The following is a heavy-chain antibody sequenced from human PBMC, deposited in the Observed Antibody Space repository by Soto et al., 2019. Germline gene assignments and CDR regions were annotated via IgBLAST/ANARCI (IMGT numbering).Heavy chain of an antibody. V-gene: IGHV3-13*01. CDR3: ARGRRKYYDFWSDKAYGMDV. D-gene: IGHD3-3*01. CDR2: IGTAGDT. CDR1: GFTFDDYA. J-gene: IGHJ6*02. Sequence: GGSLRLSCAASGFTFDDYAMHWVRQAPGKGLEWVSAIGTAGDTYYPGSVKGRFTISRENAKNSLYLQMNSLRAGDTAVYYCARGRRKYYDFWSDKAYGMDVWGQGTTVTVSS.